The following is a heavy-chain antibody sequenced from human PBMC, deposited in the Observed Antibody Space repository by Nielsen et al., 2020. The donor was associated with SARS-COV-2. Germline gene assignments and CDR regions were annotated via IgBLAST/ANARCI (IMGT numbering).Heavy chain of an antibody. Sequence: GGSLRLSCAASGFTFDDYAMHWVRQAPGKGLEFVANIDENSVEKSYVGSVKGRFTISRDNSKNTLYLQMNSLRAEDTAVYYCAKIAVAATFAYYGMDVWGQGTTVTVSS. D-gene: IGHD2-15*01. V-gene: IGHV3-7*03. CDR2: IDENSVEK. CDR3: AKIAVAATFAYYGMDV. CDR1: GFTFDDYA. J-gene: IGHJ6*02.